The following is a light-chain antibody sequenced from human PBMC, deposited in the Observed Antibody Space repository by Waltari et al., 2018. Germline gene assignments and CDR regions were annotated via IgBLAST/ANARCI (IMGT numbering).Light chain of an antibody. J-gene: IGLJ1*01. Sequence: QSALTQPASVSGSPGQSITISCTAVNSNVDILHLVSWYQHHPGRNPRLLIYGISQRPSGISNRFSGYKSGNTASLTISGLQPEDEADYFCCSFAGYGIYVFGSGTQVSVL. CDR2: GIS. V-gene: IGLV2-23*02. CDR1: NSNVDILHL. CDR3: CSFAGYGIYV.